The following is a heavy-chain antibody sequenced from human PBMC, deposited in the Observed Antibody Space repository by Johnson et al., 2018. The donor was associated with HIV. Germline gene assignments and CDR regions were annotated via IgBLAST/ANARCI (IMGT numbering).Heavy chain of an antibody. Sequence: VQLVESGGGVVQPGRALRLSCAASGFTFSSYAMHWVRQAPGKGLEWVAVISYDGSNKYYADSVKGRFTISSDNSKNTLYLQMNSLRAEDTAVYYCARDREQLVRYAFDIWGQGTMVTVSS. CDR3: ARDREQLVRYAFDI. CDR2: ISYDGSNK. D-gene: IGHD6-6*01. CDR1: GFTFSSYA. V-gene: IGHV3-30*04. J-gene: IGHJ3*02.